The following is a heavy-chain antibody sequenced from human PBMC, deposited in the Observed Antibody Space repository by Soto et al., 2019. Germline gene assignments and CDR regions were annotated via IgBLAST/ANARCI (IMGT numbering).Heavy chain of an antibody. D-gene: IGHD5-18*01. Sequence: GGSLRLSCAASGFTFSSYAMSWVRQAPGKGLEWVSTISVSAGGTYYADSVEGRLTISRDSSKNTLYLQMNNLRAGDTAVYYCAKEGSYGFYYMDVWGKGTTVTVSS. CDR2: ISVSAGGT. V-gene: IGHV3-23*01. J-gene: IGHJ6*03. CDR3: AKEGSYGFYYMDV. CDR1: GFTFSSYA.